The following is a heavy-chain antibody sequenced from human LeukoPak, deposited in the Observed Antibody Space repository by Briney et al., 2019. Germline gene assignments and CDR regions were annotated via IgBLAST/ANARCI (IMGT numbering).Heavy chain of an antibody. J-gene: IGHJ4*02. Sequence: SVKVSCKASGGTFSSYAISWVRQAPGQGLEWMGGIIPIFGTANYAQKFQGRVTITADESTSTAYMELSSLRSEDTAVYYCARDGGIVGATSAFDYWGQGTLVTVSS. CDR3: ARDGGIVGATSAFDY. D-gene: IGHD1-26*01. CDR2: IIPIFGTA. V-gene: IGHV1-69*01. CDR1: GGTFSSYA.